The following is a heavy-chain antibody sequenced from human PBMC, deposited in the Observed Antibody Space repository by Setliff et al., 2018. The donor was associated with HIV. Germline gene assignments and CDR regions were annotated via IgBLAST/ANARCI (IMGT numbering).Heavy chain of an antibody. CDR2: IYNSEMI. D-gene: IGHD3-3*01. Sequence: SETLSLTCIVSGASISSDTWSWIRQPPGKGLRWIGFIYNSEMINYNPSLKSRVSMSTDTSKNQFSLNLTSVTAADTAVYFCARETDVSTSWFGGYYFDFWGQGTVVTVSS. J-gene: IGHJ4*02. V-gene: IGHV4-4*08. CDR1: GASISSDT. CDR3: ARETDVSTSWFGGYYFDF.